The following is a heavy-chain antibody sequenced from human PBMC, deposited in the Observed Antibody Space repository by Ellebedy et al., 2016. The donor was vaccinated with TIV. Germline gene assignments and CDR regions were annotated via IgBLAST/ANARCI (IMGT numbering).Heavy chain of an antibody. CDR3: SKVEGYGGKEEIRY. V-gene: IGHV4-39*01. CDR2: IYYSGST. CDR1: GGSISSSSYY. J-gene: IGHJ4*02. D-gene: IGHD4-23*01. Sequence: MPSETLSLTCTVSGGSISSSSYYWGWIRQPPGAGLEWIGSIYYSGSTYYNPSLKSRVTISVDTSKNQFFLRLSSVTAAETAVYYCSKVEGYGGKEEIRYWGQGILVTVSS.